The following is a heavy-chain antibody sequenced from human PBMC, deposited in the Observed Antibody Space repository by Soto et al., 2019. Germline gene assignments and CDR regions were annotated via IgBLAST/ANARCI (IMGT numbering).Heavy chain of an antibody. V-gene: IGHV1-18*01. CDR2: ISAYNGNT. CDR1: GYTFTSYG. J-gene: IGHJ5*02. CDR3: ARDLGIPYSSVRGWFDP. D-gene: IGHD6-19*01. Sequence: ASVKVSCKASGYTFTSYGISRVRQAPGQGLEWMGWISAYNGNTNYAQKLQGRVTMTTDTSTSTAYMELRSLRSDDTAVYYCARDLGIPYSSVRGWFDPWGQGTLVTVSS.